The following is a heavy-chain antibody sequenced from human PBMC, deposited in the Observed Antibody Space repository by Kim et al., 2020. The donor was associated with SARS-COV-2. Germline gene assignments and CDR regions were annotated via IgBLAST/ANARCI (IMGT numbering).Heavy chain of an antibody. D-gene: IGHD6-13*01. Sequence: SVKVSCKTSGGTFSSYTICWVRQAPGQGLEWLGRIVPFVDITNYAQKFHGRITITADKSTNTAYMELSSLTSEDTAVYFCARDPGGLAAGTLDNWGQGALVIVSS. CDR3: ARDPGGLAAGTLDN. V-gene: IGHV1-69*04. J-gene: IGHJ4*02. CDR2: IVPFVDIT. CDR1: GGTFSSYT.